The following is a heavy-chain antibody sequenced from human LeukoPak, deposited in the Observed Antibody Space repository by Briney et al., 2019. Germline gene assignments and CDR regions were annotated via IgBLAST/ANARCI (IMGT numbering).Heavy chain of an antibody. J-gene: IGHJ6*02. CDR1: GFTFSSYG. CDR3: ARDIYYYYGMDV. CDR2: ISYDGSNK. Sequence: GGSLRLSCAASGFTFSSYGMHWVRQAPGKGLEWVAVISYDGSNKYYADSVKGRFTISRDNSKNTLYPQMNSLRAEDTAVYYCARDIYYYYGMDVWGQGTTVTVSS. V-gene: IGHV3-30*03.